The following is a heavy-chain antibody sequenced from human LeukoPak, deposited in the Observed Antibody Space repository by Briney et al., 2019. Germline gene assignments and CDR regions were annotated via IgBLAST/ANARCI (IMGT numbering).Heavy chain of an antibody. CDR3: ARGGLRFLEWSDFDY. V-gene: IGHV1-2*02. CDR1: GYTFTGYY. CDR2: INPNTGDT. J-gene: IGHJ4*02. Sequence: ASVKVSCKASGYTFTGYYLHWVRQAPGQGLEWMGWINPNTGDTNYAQKFQGRVTMTRDTSISTAYMELSRLRSDDTAVYYCARGGLRFLEWSDFDYWGQGTLVTVSS. D-gene: IGHD3-3*01.